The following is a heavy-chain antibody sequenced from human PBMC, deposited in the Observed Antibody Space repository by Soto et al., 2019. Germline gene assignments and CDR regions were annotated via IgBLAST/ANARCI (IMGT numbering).Heavy chain of an antibody. V-gene: IGHV4-31*03. CDR2: IYYSGST. Sequence: SETLSLTCTVSGGSISSGGYYWSWIRQHPGKGLEWIGYIYYSGSTYYNPSLKSRVTISVDTSKNQFSLKLSSVTAADTAVYYCARPTTTVVRENWYFDLWGRGTLVTVS. CDR1: GGSISSGGYY. D-gene: IGHD4-17*01. CDR3: ARPTTTVVRENWYFDL. J-gene: IGHJ2*01.